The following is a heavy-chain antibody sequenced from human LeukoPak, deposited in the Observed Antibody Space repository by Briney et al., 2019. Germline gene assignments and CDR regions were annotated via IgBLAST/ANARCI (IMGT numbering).Heavy chain of an antibody. Sequence: ETLSLTCTVSGGSISSYYWSWIRQPAGKGLEWIGRIYTSGSTNYNPSLKSRVTMSVDTSKNQFSLKLSSVTAADTAVYYCARGGPNRVLVRFQTFDYWGQGTLVTVSS. CDR2: IYTSGST. CDR3: ARGGPNRVLVRFQTFDY. CDR1: GGSISSYY. J-gene: IGHJ4*02. D-gene: IGHD3-3*01. V-gene: IGHV4-4*07.